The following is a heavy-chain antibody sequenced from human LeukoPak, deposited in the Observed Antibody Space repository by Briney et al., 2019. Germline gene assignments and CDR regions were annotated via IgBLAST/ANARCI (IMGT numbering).Heavy chain of an antibody. CDR3: ASGRYFDWLSFDY. D-gene: IGHD3-9*01. J-gene: IGHJ4*02. Sequence: SETLSLTCTVSGYSISSGYYWGWIRQPPGKGLEWIGSIYHSGSTYYNPSLKSRVTISVDTSKNQFSLKLSSVTAADTAVYYCASGRYFDWLSFDYWGQGTLVTVSS. CDR2: IYHSGST. V-gene: IGHV4-38-2*02. CDR1: GYSISSGYY.